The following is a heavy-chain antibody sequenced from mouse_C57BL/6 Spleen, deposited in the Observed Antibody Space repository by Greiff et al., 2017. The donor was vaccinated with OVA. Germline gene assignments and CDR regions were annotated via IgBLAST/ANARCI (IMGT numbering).Heavy chain of an antibody. CDR2: IYPGNSDT. V-gene: IGHV1-5*01. D-gene: IGHD1-1*01. Sequence: EVQLQQSGTVLARPGASVKMSCKTSGYTFTSYWMHWVKQRPGQGLEWIGAIYPGNSDTSYNQKFKGKAKLTAGTSASPAYMVLSSLTNKDSAVYYSTRRESVYGSSLYYYAMDYWGQGTSVTVSS. CDR1: GYTFTSYW. CDR3: TRRESVYGSSLYYYAMDY. J-gene: IGHJ4*01.